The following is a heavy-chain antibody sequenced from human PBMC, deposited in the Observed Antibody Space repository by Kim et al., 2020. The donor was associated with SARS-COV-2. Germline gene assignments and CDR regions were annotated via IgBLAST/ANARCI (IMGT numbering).Heavy chain of an antibody. J-gene: IGHJ4*02. Sequence: GGSLRLSCAASGFTFSSYAMHWVRQAPGKGLEWVAVISYDGSNKYYADSVKGRFTISRDNSKNTLYLQMNSLRAEDTAVYYCARVRHVLRYFDCPDYWGQGTLVTVSS. CDR2: ISYDGSNK. CDR3: ARVRHVLRYFDCPDY. V-gene: IGHV3-30*04. D-gene: IGHD3-9*01. CDR1: GFTFSSYA.